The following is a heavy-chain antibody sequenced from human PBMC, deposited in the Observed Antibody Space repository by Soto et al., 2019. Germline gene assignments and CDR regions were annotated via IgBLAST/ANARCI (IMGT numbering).Heavy chain of an antibody. CDR2: ISSSSSTI. Sequence: PGGSLRLSCAASGFTFSSYSMNWVRQAPGKGLEWVSYISSSSSTIYYADSVKGRFTISRDNAKNSLYLQMNSLRDEDTAVYYCARDQVPAAWGDAFDIWGQGTMVTVSS. D-gene: IGHD2-2*01. CDR1: GFTFSSYS. CDR3: ARDQVPAAWGDAFDI. V-gene: IGHV3-48*02. J-gene: IGHJ3*02.